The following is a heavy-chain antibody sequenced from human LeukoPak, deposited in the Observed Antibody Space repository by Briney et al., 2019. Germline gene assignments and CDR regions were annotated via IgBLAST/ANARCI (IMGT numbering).Heavy chain of an antibody. D-gene: IGHD3-10*01. Sequence: GGSLRLCCAASGFTFSSYSMKWVRQAPGKGVEWVASIRSSSSYIYYADSVKGRFTISRDNAKNSLYQQMNSMRAEDTAVYYCARGSGPAGGVPFDYWGQGTLVTVSS. CDR3: ARGSGPAGGVPFDY. J-gene: IGHJ4*02. CDR2: IRSSSSYI. V-gene: IGHV3-21*01. CDR1: GFTFSSYS.